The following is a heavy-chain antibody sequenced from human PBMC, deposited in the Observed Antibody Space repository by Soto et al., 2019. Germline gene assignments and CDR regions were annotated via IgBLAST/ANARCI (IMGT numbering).Heavy chain of an antibody. V-gene: IGHV1-3*01. CDR3: ARSLNVVRFLEWLGTGAFDI. CDR2: INAGNGNT. J-gene: IGHJ3*02. D-gene: IGHD3-3*01. Sequence: QVQLVQSGAEVKKPGASVKVSCKASGYTFTSYAMHWVRQAPGQRLEWMGWINAGNGNTKYSQKFQGRVTITRDTSASTAYMELSSLRSEDTAVYYCARSLNVVRFLEWLGTGAFDIWGQGTMVTVSS. CDR1: GYTFTSYA.